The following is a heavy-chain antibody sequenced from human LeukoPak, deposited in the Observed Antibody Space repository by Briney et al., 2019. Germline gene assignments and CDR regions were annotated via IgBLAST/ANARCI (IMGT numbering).Heavy chain of an antibody. CDR2: INPNSGGT. CDR3: ARALFHYYGSGSLNDY. D-gene: IGHD3-10*01. Sequence: ASVNVSCKASGYTFTGYYMHWVRQAPGQGLEWMGGINPNSGGTNYAQKFQGRVTMTRDTSISTAYMELSRLRSDDTAVYYCARALFHYYGSGSLNDYWGQGTLVTVSS. J-gene: IGHJ4*02. CDR1: GYTFTGYY. V-gene: IGHV1-2*02.